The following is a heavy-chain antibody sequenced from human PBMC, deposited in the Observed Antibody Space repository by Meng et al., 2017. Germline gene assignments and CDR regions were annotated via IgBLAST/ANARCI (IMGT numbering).Heavy chain of an antibody. Sequence: QLQLQESGQGLVTPSETLSLTCTVSGGSISSSTYYWGWIRQPPGKGLEWIGSIYSSGSTYYNPSLRSRVTVSVDTSKNQFSLKLNSVTAADTAVYYCSRHPFDWLLIAPRYFDLWGRGTLVTVSS. CDR2: IYSSGST. V-gene: IGHV4-39*07. CDR3: SRHPFDWLLIAPRYFDL. D-gene: IGHD3-9*01. CDR1: GGSISSSTYY. J-gene: IGHJ2*01.